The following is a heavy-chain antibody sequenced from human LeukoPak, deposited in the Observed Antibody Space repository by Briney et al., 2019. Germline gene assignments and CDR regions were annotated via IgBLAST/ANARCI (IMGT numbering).Heavy chain of an antibody. CDR1: GFTFSSYA. CDR2: ISYDGSNK. CDR3: AKDGLLIAARPEAGYYFDY. D-gene: IGHD6-6*01. J-gene: IGHJ4*02. V-gene: IGHV3-30-3*01. Sequence: GRSLRLSCAASGFTFSSYAMHWVRQAPGKGLEWVAVISYDGSNKYYADSVKGRFTISRDNSKNTLYLQMSSLRAEDTAVYYCAKDGLLIAARPEAGYYFDYWGQGTLVTVSS.